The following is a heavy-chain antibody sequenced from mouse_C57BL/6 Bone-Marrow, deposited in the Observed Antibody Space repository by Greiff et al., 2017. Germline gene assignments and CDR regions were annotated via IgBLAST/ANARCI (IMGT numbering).Heavy chain of an antibody. CDR2: IDPRSGNT. D-gene: IGHD2-3*01. V-gene: IGHV1-81*01. Sequence: QVQLQQSGAELARPGASVTLSCKASGYTFTSYGIRWVKQTTGQGLEWIGAIDPRSGNTSYNEKFKGKAILTADNSSSTAYMELRSLTSEDCAVYFCARDDGYYVPYYYAMDYWGQGTSVTVSS. CDR3: ARDDGYYVPYYYAMDY. CDR1: GYTFTSYG. J-gene: IGHJ4*01.